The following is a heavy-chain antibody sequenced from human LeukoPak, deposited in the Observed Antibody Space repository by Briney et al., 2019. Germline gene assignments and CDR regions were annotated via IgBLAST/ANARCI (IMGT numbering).Heavy chain of an antibody. Sequence: SETLSLTCTVSGGSISSGSYYWSWIRQPPGKGLEWIGYIYYSGSTNYNPSLKSRVTISVDTSKNQFSLKLSSVTAADTAVYYCARDLMVRGADAYNWFDPWGQGTLVTVSS. J-gene: IGHJ5*02. D-gene: IGHD3-10*01. V-gene: IGHV4-61*01. CDR2: IYYSGST. CDR3: ARDLMVRGADAYNWFDP. CDR1: GGSISSGSYY.